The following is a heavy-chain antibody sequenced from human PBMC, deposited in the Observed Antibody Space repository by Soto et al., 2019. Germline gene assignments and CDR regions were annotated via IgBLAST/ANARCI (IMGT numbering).Heavy chain of an antibody. J-gene: IGHJ4*02. D-gene: IGHD2-2*02. Sequence: PGGSLRLSCAASGFTFTYAWMSWVRQAAGKGLELIGRSKAKPDGGAIDYEAPVKGRFTISRDDSKNMLYLQMNNLQIEDTGVYYCTTDRAIPEAVLFDSWGQGA. CDR2: SKAKPDGGAI. CDR3: TTDRAIPEAVLFDS. CDR1: GFTFTYAW. V-gene: IGHV3-15*01.